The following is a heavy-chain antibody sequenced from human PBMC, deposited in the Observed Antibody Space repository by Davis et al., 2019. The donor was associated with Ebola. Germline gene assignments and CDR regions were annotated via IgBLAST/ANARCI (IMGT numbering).Heavy chain of an antibody. CDR1: GGSFSGYY. D-gene: IGHD3/OR15-3a*01. J-gene: IGHJ4*02. CDR2: INHSGST. V-gene: IGHV4-34*01. Sequence: SETLSLTCAVYGGSFSGYYWSWIRQPPGKGLEWIGEINHSGSTNYNPSLKSRVTISVDTSKNQFSLKLSSVTAADTAVYYCARHGYDFWPEDYWGQGTLVTVSS. CDR3: ARHGYDFWPEDY.